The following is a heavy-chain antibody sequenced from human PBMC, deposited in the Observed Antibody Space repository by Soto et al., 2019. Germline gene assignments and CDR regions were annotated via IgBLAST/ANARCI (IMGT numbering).Heavy chain of an antibody. Sequence: QLQLQESGSGLAKPSQTLSLTCVVSGGSINSGGYSWSWIRQPPGKGLEWIGYVYHSGSTYYDPSLKSRVTISVERSKNQFSLSLTSVTAADTAVDYCVSGTYGQFDFWGQGTLVTVSS. CDR1: GGSINSGGYS. V-gene: IGHV4-30-2*01. D-gene: IGHD2-21*01. J-gene: IGHJ4*02. CDR2: VYHSGST. CDR3: VSGTYGQFDF.